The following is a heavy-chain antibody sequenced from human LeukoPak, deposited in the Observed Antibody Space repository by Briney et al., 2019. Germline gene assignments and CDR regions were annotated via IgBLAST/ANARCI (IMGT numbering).Heavy chain of an antibody. V-gene: IGHV4-39*01. D-gene: IGHD3-10*01. CDR2: IYYSGST. Sequence: SETLSLTCTVSGGSISSSSYYWGWIRQPPGKGLEWIGSIYYSGSTYYNPSLKSRVTISVDTSKNQFSLKLSSVTAADTAVYYCARRVRGISDYSDYWGQGTLVTVSS. CDR1: GGSISSSSYY. J-gene: IGHJ4*02. CDR3: ARRVRGISDYSDY.